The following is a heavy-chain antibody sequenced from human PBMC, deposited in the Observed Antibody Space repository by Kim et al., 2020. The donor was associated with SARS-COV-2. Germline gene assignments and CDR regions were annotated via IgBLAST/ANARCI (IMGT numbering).Heavy chain of an antibody. Sequence: GGSLRLSCAASGFTFNDYAMHWVRQAPGKGLEWVSGISWNSGSIGYADSVKGRFTISRDNAKNSLYLQMNSLRAEDTALYYCAKGPYGSASYQILVLYFDLWGRGTLVTVSS. J-gene: IGHJ2*01. CDR3: AKGPYGSASYQILVLYFDL. CDR1: GFTFNDYA. D-gene: IGHD3-10*01. CDR2: ISWNSGSI. V-gene: IGHV3-9*01.